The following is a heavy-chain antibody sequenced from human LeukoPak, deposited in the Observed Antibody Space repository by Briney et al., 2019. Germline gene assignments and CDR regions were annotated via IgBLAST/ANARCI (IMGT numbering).Heavy chain of an antibody. CDR2: INPNSGGT. Sequence: ASVKVSCKASGYTFTGYYMHWVRQAPGQGLEWMGWINPNSGGTNYAQKFQGRVTMTRDTSISTAYMELSRLRSDDTAVYYCARVQTGENPYYDSSGYFDYWGQGTLVTVSS. V-gene: IGHV1-2*02. CDR3: ARVQTGENPYYDSSGYFDY. D-gene: IGHD3-22*01. J-gene: IGHJ4*02. CDR1: GYTFTGYY.